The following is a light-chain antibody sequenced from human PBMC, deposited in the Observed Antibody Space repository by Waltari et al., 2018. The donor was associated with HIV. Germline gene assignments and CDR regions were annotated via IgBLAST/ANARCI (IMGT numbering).Light chain of an antibody. CDR2: GAS. Sequence: EIVMTQSPATLSVSPGERATLSCRASQSLSNLAWYQQKPGQAPRLLIYGASTRATGIPARFSGSGSGTEFTLTISSLQSEDFAIYYCQQYNDWPQTFGQGTKVEFK. J-gene: IGKJ1*01. CDR1: QSLSN. CDR3: QQYNDWPQT. V-gene: IGKV3-15*01.